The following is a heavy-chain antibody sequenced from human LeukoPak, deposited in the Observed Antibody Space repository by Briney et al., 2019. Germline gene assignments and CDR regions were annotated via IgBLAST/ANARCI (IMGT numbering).Heavy chain of an antibody. D-gene: IGHD1-14*01. CDR2: INPGGSSI. J-gene: IGHJ4*02. V-gene: IGHV3-74*01. Sequence: GGSLRLSCAASGFTFSSYWMHWVRQVPGKGLVWVARINPGGSSITYADSVKGRFTISRDNAKNTLYLQMDSLRAEDTGVYYCARSNQADDYWGQGTLVTVST. CDR3: ARSNQADDY. CDR1: GFTFSSYW.